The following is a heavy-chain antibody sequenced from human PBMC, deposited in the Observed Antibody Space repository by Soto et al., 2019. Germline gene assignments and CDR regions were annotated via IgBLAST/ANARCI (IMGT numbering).Heavy chain of an antibody. D-gene: IGHD3-10*01. CDR2: ISYDGSNK. V-gene: IGHV3-30-3*01. CDR3: ARDAKTYGSGSYYGIYYYYGMDV. Sequence: ESGGGVVQPGRSLRLSCAASGFTFSSYAMHWVRQAPGKGLEWVAVISYDGSNKYYADSVKGRFTISRDNSKNTLYLQMNSLRAEDTAVYYCARDAKTYGSGSYYGIYYYYGMDVWGQGTTVTVSS. CDR1: GFTFSSYA. J-gene: IGHJ6*02.